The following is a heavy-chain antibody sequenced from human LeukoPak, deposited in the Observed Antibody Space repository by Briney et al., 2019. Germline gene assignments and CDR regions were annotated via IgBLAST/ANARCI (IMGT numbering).Heavy chain of an antibody. CDR3: ARGQFRYYDSSGYYGPDY. J-gene: IGHJ4*02. CDR1: GFTFSSYS. CDR2: ISSSSNYI. V-gene: IGHV3-21*01. Sequence: GGSLRLSCAASGFTFSSYSMNWVRQAPGKGLEWVSSISSSSNYIYYADYVKGRFTISRDNAKNSLYLQMNSLRAEDTAVYYCARGQFRYYDSSGYYGPDYWGQGTLVTVSS. D-gene: IGHD3-22*01.